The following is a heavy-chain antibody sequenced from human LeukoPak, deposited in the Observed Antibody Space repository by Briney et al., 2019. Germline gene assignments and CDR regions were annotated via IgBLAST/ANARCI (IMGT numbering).Heavy chain of an antibody. CDR1: GYSIFSGYY. D-gene: IGHD3-10*01. CDR2: MYHSGSP. Sequence: SETLSLTCAVSGYSIFSGYYWGWIRQPPGKGLEWLGSMYHSGSPYYKPSLKSRVTISVDTSKNQFSLKLSSVTAADTAVYYCARGLSGSYYEYYFDYWGQGTLVTVSS. CDR3: ARGLSGSYYEYYFDY. J-gene: IGHJ4*02. V-gene: IGHV4-38-2*01.